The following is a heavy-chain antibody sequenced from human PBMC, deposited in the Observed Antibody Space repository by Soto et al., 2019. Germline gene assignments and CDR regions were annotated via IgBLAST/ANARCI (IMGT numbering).Heavy chain of an antibody. CDR1: GVTFSSYA. CDR2: IIPIFGTA. CDR3: ARCIVGATSAYYFGY. V-gene: IGHV1-69*01. Sequence: QVQLVQSGAEVKKPGSWVKVSCKASGVTFSSYAISWVRQAPGQGLEWMGGIIPIFGTANYAQKFQGRVTITADESTSKAYMELSSLRSEDTAVYYCARCIVGATSAYYFGYWGQGTLVTVSS. J-gene: IGHJ4*02. D-gene: IGHD1-26*01.